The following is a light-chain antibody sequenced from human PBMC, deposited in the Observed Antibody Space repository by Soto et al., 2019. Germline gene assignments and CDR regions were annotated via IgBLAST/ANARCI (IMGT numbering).Light chain of an antibody. Sequence: EIVMTQSPATLSVSPGERATLSCRASQSVISGLAWYQQNPGQAPRLLIYDASTRATGIPARFSGSGSGTEFTLTISSLQSEDIAVYYCQQYNNWPLPTFGQGTRLEIK. J-gene: IGKJ5*01. CDR2: DAS. CDR1: QSVISG. CDR3: QQYNNWPLPT. V-gene: IGKV3-15*01.